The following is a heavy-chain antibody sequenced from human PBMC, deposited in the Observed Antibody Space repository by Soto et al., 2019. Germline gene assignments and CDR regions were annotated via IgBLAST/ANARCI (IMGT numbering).Heavy chain of an antibody. CDR2: SNSDGSTT. D-gene: IGHD5-12*01. CDR1: GFTFSTYW. CDR3: ARVGYSYGYDY. V-gene: IGHV3-74*01. Sequence: GGSLRLSCAASGFTFSTYWMHWVRQAPGKGLVWVSRSNSDGSTTTYADSVKGRFTISRDNAKNTLYLQMNSLRAEDTAVYFCARVGYSYGYDYWGQGTLVTVS. J-gene: IGHJ4*02.